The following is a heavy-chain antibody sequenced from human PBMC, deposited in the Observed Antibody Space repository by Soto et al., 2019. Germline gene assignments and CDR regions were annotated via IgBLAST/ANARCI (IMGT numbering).Heavy chain of an antibody. D-gene: IGHD7-27*01. CDR3: ARPLGNYYYGMDV. Sequence: GEYLRLSCAASGFTFSHYYMSWIRQAPGKGLEWVSYISSSSSYTNYADSVKGRFTISRDNPKNSLYLQMNSLRAEDTAVSYCARPLGNYYYGMDVWGQAPTVTVS. CDR2: ISSSSSYT. CDR1: GFTFSHYY. J-gene: IGHJ6*02. V-gene: IGHV3-11*06.